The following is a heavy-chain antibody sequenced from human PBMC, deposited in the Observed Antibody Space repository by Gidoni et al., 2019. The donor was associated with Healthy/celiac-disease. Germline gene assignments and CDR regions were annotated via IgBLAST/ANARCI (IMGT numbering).Heavy chain of an antibody. CDR3: ARDACGGDCYLDY. D-gene: IGHD2-21*01. J-gene: IGHJ4*02. CDR2: IYYSGST. V-gene: IGHV4-31*03. CDR1: SGPISSGGYY. Sequence: VQLQQPGSGPGKPSQTLCPPCSGSSGPISSGGYYWSWIRQHPGKGLEWIGYIYYSGSTYYNPSLKSRVSISVDTSKNQFSLKLSSVTAADTAVYYCARDACGGDCYLDYWGQGTLVTVSS.